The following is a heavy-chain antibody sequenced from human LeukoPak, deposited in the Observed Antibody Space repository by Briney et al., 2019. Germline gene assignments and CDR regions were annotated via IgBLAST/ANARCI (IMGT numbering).Heavy chain of an antibody. Sequence: PGGSLRLSCAASGFTFSSYGMHWVRQAPGKGLEWVAFIRYDGSNKYYADSVKGRFTISRDNSKNKLYLQMNSLRAEDTAVYYCAKDGDYGDYVSAFDIWGQGTMVTVSS. CDR3: AKDGDYGDYVSAFDI. CDR1: GFTFSSYG. CDR2: IRYDGSNK. D-gene: IGHD4-17*01. J-gene: IGHJ3*02. V-gene: IGHV3-30*02.